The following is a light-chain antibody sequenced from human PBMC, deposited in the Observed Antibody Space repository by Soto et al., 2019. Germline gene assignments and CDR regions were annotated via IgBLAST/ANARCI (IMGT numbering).Light chain of an antibody. CDR2: AVS. CDR3: QQYVSPPVT. V-gene: IGKV3-20*01. J-gene: IGKJ2*01. Sequence: EIVLTQSPGTLSLSPGDRATLSCRASQSVSADYLPWYQQKPGQAPRLLIYAVSTRAPGIPDRFGVSGSGTDFTLTISRLDPDEFAVYFGQQYVSPPVTFGQGTKLEIK. CDR1: QSVSADY.